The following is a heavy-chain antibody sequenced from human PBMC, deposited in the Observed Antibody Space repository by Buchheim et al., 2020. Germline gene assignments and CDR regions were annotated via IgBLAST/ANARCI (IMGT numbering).Heavy chain of an antibody. Sequence: QVQLVQSGAEVKKPGASVKVSCKASGYTFTSYYMHWVRQAPGQGLEWMGIINPSGGSTSYAQKFQGRVTMTRDTSTSTVYMALSSLRSEDTAVYYCPVHVDTSMVGGIYGMDVWGQGTT. CDR3: PVHVDTSMVGGIYGMDV. V-gene: IGHV1-46*01. CDR2: INPSGGST. J-gene: IGHJ6*02. CDR1: GYTFTSYY. D-gene: IGHD5-18*01.